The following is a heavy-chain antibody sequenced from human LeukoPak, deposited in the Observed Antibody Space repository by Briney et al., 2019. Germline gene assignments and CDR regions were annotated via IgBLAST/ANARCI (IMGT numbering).Heavy chain of an antibody. Sequence: ASVKVSCKASGYTFTSYAMHWVRQAPGQRLEWMGWINAGNGNTKYSQKFQGRVTITADESTSTAYMELSSLRSEDTAVYYCARGPDITIFGVVITNYYYYYGIEVWGQGTTVTVSS. V-gene: IGHV1-3*01. J-gene: IGHJ6*02. D-gene: IGHD3-3*01. CDR2: INAGNGNT. CDR3: ARGPDITIFGVVITNYYYYYGIEV. CDR1: GYTFTSYA.